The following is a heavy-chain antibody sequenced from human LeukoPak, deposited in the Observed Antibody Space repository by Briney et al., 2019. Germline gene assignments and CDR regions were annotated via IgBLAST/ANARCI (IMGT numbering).Heavy chain of an antibody. CDR1: GYTFTSYG. V-gene: IGHV1-18*01. Sequence: ASVKVSCKASGYTFTSYGISWVRQAPGQGLEWMGWISAYNGNTNYAQKLQGRVTMTTDTSTSTAYMELRSLRSDDTAVYYCARDLGGYGYGYYFDYWGQGTLVTVSS. CDR3: ARDLGGYGYGYYFDY. J-gene: IGHJ4*02. D-gene: IGHD5-18*01. CDR2: ISAYNGNT.